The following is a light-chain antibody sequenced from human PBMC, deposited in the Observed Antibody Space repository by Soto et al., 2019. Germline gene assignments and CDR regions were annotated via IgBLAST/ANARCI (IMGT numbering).Light chain of an antibody. CDR3: QQYNSYYS. J-gene: IGKJ2*03. V-gene: IGKV1-5*01. Sequence: DIQMTQSPSPLSASVGDRVTITCRARQSISRWLAWYQQKPGKAPNLLIYDASSLESGVPSGFSGSGSGSEFTLTISRLQPDDFANYYCQQYNSYYSFGQGTKVEIK. CDR1: QSISRW. CDR2: DAS.